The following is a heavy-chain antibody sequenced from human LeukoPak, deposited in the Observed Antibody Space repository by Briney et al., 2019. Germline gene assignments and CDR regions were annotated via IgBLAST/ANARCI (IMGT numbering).Heavy chain of an antibody. CDR1: DYTFASYG. Sequence: ASVKVFCKASDYTFASYGINWVRQAPGQGLEWMGWISAYNGDTNYAQKLQGRVTMTTDTSTSTAYMELRSLRSDDTAVYYCARESNWAYYFDYWGQGTLVTVSS. CDR3: ARESNWAYYFDY. J-gene: IGHJ4*02. V-gene: IGHV1-18*01. D-gene: IGHD7-27*01. CDR2: ISAYNGDT.